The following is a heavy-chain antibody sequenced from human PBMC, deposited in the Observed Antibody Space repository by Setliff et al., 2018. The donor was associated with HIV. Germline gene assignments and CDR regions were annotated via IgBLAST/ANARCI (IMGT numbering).Heavy chain of an antibody. Sequence: ASVKVSCKASGFPFGSYGISWVRQAPGQGLEWMGWISAYNGKTEYAQNFQGRVTMTTDISTSTAWTSTSTAYMELRSLRSDDTAVYYCASCMAGHYYYYMDVWGKGTTVTVSS. CDR1: GFPFGSYG. CDR3: ASCMAGHYYYYMDV. J-gene: IGHJ6*03. CDR2: ISAYNGKT. V-gene: IGHV1-18*01. D-gene: IGHD6-19*01.